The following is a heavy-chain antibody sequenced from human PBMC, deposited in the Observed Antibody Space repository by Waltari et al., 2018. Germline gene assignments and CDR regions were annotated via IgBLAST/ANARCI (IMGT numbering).Heavy chain of an antibody. CDR1: GGSISSSSYY. J-gene: IGHJ4*02. D-gene: IGHD3-10*01. CDR2: IYYSGST. CDR3: ASSLRSYYTGDY. V-gene: IGHV4-39*07. Sequence: QLQLQESGPGLVKPSETLSLTCTVSGGSISSSSYYWGWLRQPPGKGLEWIGSIYYSGSTYYNPSLKSRVTISVDTSKNQFSLKLSSVTAADTAVYYCASSLRSYYTGDYWGQGTLVTVSS.